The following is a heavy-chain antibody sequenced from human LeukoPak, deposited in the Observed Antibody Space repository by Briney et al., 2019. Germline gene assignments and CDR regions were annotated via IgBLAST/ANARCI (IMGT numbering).Heavy chain of an antibody. CDR3: ARGGTGWGRGFDY. J-gene: IGHJ4*02. Sequence: ASVKVSCKASGYTFTSYAISWVRQAPGQGLEWMGWISAYTGNTNYAQKFQGRVTMTRNTSISTAYMELSSLRSEDTAVYYCARGGTGWGRGFDYWGQGTLVTVSS. D-gene: IGHD2-8*02. CDR2: ISAYTGNT. CDR1: GYTFTSYA. V-gene: IGHV1-18*01.